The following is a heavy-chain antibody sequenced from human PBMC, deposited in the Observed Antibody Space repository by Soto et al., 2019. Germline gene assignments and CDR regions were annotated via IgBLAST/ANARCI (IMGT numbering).Heavy chain of an antibody. Sequence: EVQLVETGGGLIQPGGSLRLSCAASGFTVSSNYMSWVRQAPGKGLEWVSVIYSGGSTYYADSVKGRFTISRDNSKNALYLQMNSLRAEDTAVYYCAREFTYYDFWIGSYYYYGMDVWGQGTTVTVSS. CDR2: IYSGGST. V-gene: IGHV3-53*02. CDR3: AREFTYYDFWIGSYYYYGMDV. CDR1: GFTVSSNY. D-gene: IGHD3-3*01. J-gene: IGHJ6*02.